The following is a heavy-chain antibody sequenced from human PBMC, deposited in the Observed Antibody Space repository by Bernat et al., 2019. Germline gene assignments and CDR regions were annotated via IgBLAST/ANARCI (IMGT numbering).Heavy chain of an antibody. CDR3: STGGYYMDY. J-gene: IGHJ4*02. CDR2: IKSKPNGGTT. Sequence: EVHLVESGGGLVKPGGSLRLSCAGSGFTFSNAWMNWVRQAPGKGLEWVGRIKSKPNGGTTDYAAPVSGRFTISRDESKRTVYLQMNSLKTEDTAVYYCSTGGYYMDYWGQGTLVTVSS. D-gene: IGHD6-25*01. V-gene: IGHV3-15*07. CDR1: GFTFSNAW.